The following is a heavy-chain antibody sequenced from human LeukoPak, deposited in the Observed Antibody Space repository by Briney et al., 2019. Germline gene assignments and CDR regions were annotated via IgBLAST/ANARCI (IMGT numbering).Heavy chain of an antibody. CDR1: GFTFTNYA. V-gene: IGHV3-23*01. CDR3: AKDRTYHSDFSAYYFSPPLQQY. J-gene: IGHJ4*02. D-gene: IGHD3-22*01. Sequence: GGSLRLSCVASGFTFTNYAMTWVRQAPGKGLEWVSSIFNTGSTYYADSVKGRVTISRDNSRNMVYLQMNSLRAEDTAVYYCAKDRTYHSDFSAYYFSPPLQQYWGQGTPVTVSS. CDR2: IFNTGST.